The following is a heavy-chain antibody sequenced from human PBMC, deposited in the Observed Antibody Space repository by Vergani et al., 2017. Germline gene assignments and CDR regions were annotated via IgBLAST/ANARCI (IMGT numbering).Heavy chain of an antibody. CDR2: IYYSGST. CDR3: ARDLSYYEEQARNDAFDI. V-gene: IGHV4-31*03. Sequence: QLQLQESGPGLVKPSETLSLTCTVSGGSISSSSYYWSWIRQHPGKGLEWIGYIYYSGSTYYNPSLKSRVTISVDTSKNQFSLKLSSVTAADTAVYYCARDLSYYEEQARNDAFDIWGQGTMVTVSS. J-gene: IGHJ3*02. CDR1: GGSISSSSYY. D-gene: IGHD3-22*01.